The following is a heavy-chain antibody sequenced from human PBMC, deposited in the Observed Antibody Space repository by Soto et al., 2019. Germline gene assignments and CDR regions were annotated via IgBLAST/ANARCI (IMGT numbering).Heavy chain of an antibody. CDR1: GFTFSSYS. CDR2: ISSSSSTI. J-gene: IGHJ6*02. CDR3: ASTIYYYGMDV. Sequence: GGSLRLSCAASGFTFSSYSMNWVRQAPGKGLEWVPYISSSSSTIYYADSVKGRYTISGDNAKNSLYLQMTGLRDEDTAVYYCASTIYYYGMDVWGQGTTVTVSS. V-gene: IGHV3-48*02.